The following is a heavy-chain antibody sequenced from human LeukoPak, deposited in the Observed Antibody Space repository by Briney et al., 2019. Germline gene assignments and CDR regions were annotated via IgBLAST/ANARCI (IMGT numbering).Heavy chain of an antibody. Sequence: PGESLKISCKGSGYSFTSYWIGWVRQMPGKGLEWMGIIYPGDSDTRYSPSFQGQVTISADKSITTAYLLWSSLKASDTAMYYCVRTYCSDNTGYYFDYWGQGTLVTVSS. D-gene: IGHD3-22*01. V-gene: IGHV5-51*03. CDR3: VRTYCSDNTGYYFDY. CDR1: GYSFTSYW. J-gene: IGHJ4*02. CDR2: IYPGDSDT.